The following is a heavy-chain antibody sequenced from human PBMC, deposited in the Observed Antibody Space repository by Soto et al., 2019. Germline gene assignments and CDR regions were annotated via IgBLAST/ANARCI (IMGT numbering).Heavy chain of an antibody. D-gene: IGHD2-15*01. J-gene: IGHJ4*02. Sequence: QVQLVQSGAEVKKPGSSVKVSCKASGGTFSSYAISWVRQAPGQGLEWMGGIIPIFGTANYAQKFQGRVTITADKSTSTAYMELSSLRSEDTAVYYCARVQLSVGTAGGSHLGYWGQGTLVTVSS. V-gene: IGHV1-69*06. CDR2: IIPIFGTA. CDR1: GGTFSSYA. CDR3: ARVQLSVGTAGGSHLGY.